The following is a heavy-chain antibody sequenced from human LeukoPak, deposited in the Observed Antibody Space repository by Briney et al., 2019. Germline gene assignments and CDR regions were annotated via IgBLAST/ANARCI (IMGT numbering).Heavy chain of an antibody. V-gene: IGHV3-11*06. J-gene: IGHJ4*02. CDR3: ARDSGSSWYRGYFDY. Sequence: GGSLRLSCAASGFTFSDYYMSWIRQAPGKGLEWVSYISSSSRYTNYADSVKGRFTISRDNAQNSLYLQMNSLRDEDTAVYYCARDSGSSWYRGYFDYWGQGTLVTVSS. CDR1: GFTFSDYY. D-gene: IGHD6-13*01. CDR2: ISSSSRYT.